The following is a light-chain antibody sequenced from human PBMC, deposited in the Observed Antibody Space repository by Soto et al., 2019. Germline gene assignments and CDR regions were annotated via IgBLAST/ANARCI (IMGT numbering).Light chain of an antibody. CDR1: QSVTNNY. V-gene: IGKV3D-20*02. CDR3: RHG. Sequence: GERATLSCRASQSVTNNYLDCFQQKPGQAPRLLIYDAAIRADGIPDSFSGSGSETDFTLTISRLVSKGSRHNNFRHGFG. CDR2: DAA. J-gene: IGKJ3*01.